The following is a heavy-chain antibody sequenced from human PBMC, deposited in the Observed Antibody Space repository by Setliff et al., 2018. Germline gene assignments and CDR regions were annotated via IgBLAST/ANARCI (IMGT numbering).Heavy chain of an antibody. CDR3: ARGPRFDY. Sequence: SETLSLTCAVYGGSFSGYYWNWIRQAPGKGLEWIGEINHRGTTSYTPSLKGRVTISVDTSKNLFSLKLSSVTAADTAVYFCARGPRFDYWGLGTLVTVSS. CDR2: INHRGTT. CDR1: GGSFSGYY. J-gene: IGHJ4*02. V-gene: IGHV4-34*01.